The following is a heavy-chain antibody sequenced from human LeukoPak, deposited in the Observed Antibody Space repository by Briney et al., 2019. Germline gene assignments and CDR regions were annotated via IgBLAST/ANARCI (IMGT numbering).Heavy chain of an antibody. D-gene: IGHD4-11*01. V-gene: IGHV4-39*01. CDR3: AKTGGRVTTPFDY. CDR1: GGSISSSSYY. J-gene: IGHJ4*02. CDR2: IYYSGST. Sequence: SETLSLTCTVSGGSISSSSYYWGWIRQPPGKGLEWIGSIYYSGSTYYNPSLKSRVTISVDTSKNQFSLKVSSVTAADTAVYYCAKTGGRVTTPFDYWGQGTLVTVSS.